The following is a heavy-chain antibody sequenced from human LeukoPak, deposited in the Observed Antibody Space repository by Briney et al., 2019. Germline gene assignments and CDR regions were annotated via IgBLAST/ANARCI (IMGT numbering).Heavy chain of an antibody. D-gene: IGHD4-17*01. V-gene: IGHV3-23*01. Sequence: PGGSLRLSCAASGFTFNNYAMDWVRQPPGKGLEWVSSISGGGETTYYAGSAKGRFTISRDNSQNTLYLQMNSLRAEDTAVYYCARDYADYVGYFFFDYWGQGTLVTVSS. CDR3: ARDYADYVGYFFFDY. CDR2: ISGGGETT. J-gene: IGHJ4*02. CDR1: GFTFNNYA.